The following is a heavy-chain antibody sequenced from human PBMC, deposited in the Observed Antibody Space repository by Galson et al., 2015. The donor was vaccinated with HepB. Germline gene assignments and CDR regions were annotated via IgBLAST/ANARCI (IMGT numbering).Heavy chain of an antibody. CDR2: MNPNSGNT. J-gene: IGHJ4*02. CDR1: GYTFTSYD. V-gene: IGHV1-8*01. D-gene: IGHD3-3*01. CDR3: ARGYLRFLEWLPWRYYFDY. Sequence: SVKVSCKASGYTFTSYDINWVRQATGQGLEWMGWMNPNSGNTGYAQKFQGRVTMTRNTSISTAYMELSSLRSEDTAVYYCARGYLRFLEWLPWRYYFDYWGQGTLVTVSS.